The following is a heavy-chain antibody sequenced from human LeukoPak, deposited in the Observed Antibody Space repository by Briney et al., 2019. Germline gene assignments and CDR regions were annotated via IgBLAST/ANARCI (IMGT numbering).Heavy chain of an antibody. CDR1: GFSLSTSGVG. CDR3: AHSGRNYDILTGYSTSNWFDP. Sequence: KESGPTLVKPTQTLTLTCTFSGFSLSTSGVGVGWIRQPPGKALEWLALSYWDEDKRYSPSLKRRLTITKDNSKNQVVLTMTNMDPVDTAKYYCAHSGRNYDILTGYSTSNWFDPWGQGTLVTVSS. CDR2: SYWDEDK. V-gene: IGHV2-5*02. D-gene: IGHD3-9*01. J-gene: IGHJ5*02.